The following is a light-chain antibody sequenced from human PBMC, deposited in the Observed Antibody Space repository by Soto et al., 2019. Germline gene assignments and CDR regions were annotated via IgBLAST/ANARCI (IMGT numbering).Light chain of an antibody. CDR3: QQANSFPWT. CDR2: AAS. CDR1: RFIDVY. V-gene: IGKV1-39*01. Sequence: DIQMTQSPSSLSASLGDKVTISCRASRFIDVYLHWYQQKPGKAPKLLIYAASNLQSGVPSRFSGSGSGTDFTLTISSLQLEDFATYHCQQANSFPWTFGQGTKVEI. J-gene: IGKJ1*01.